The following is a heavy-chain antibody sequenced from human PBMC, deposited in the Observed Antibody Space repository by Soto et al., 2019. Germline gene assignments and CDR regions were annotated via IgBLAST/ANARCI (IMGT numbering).Heavy chain of an antibody. CDR2: INHSRST. D-gene: IGHD3-10*01. J-gene: IGHJ5*02. CDR1: GGSFSGYY. V-gene: IGHV4-34*01. Sequence: PSETLSLTCAVYGGSFSGYYWSWIRQPPGKGLEWIGEINHSRSTNYNPSLKSRVTISVDTSKNQFSLKLSSVTAADTAVYYCARAYYRARFDPRGQGTLVTVSS. CDR3: ARAYYRARFDP.